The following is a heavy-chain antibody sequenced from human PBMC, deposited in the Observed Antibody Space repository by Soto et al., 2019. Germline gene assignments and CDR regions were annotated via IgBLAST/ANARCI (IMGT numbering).Heavy chain of an antibody. CDR1: GFTFSTYW. CDR2: LDNDGTNT. Sequence: EVQLVESGGGLVQPGGSLRLSCAASGFTFSTYWMHWVRQAPGKGLVWVSRLDNDGTNTRYADSVKGRFTVSRDNGKNTVYLQMDSLRAEDTAVYYCARDLVSGDRGYSGYDSRFDPWGQGTLVTVSS. J-gene: IGHJ5*02. D-gene: IGHD5-12*01. V-gene: IGHV3-74*01. CDR3: ARDLVSGDRGYSGYDSRFDP.